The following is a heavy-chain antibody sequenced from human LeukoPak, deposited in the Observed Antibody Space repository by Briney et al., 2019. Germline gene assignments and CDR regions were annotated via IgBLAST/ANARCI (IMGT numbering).Heavy chain of an antibody. D-gene: IGHD2-2*01. CDR3: ARDSVRGSTSLLNWFDP. V-gene: IGHV3-64*01. CDR1: GFXFSSYA. J-gene: IGHJ5*02. Sequence: GGSLRLSCAASGFXFSSYAIHWVRQAPGKGLEYVSAISSNGGTTYYANSVKGRFTISRDNSKNTLYLQMGSLGAEDMAVSYCARDSVRGSTSLLNWFDPWGQGTLVTVSS. CDR2: ISSNGGTT.